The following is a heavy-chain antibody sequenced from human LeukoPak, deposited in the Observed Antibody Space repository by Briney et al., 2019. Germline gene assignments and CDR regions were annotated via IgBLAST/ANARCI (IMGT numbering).Heavy chain of an antibody. CDR3: ARGVARSSKFHFSYYFDY. Sequence: SETLSLTCAVYGGSFSGYYWSWVRQPPGKGLEWIGEINHSGSTNYNPSLKSRVTISVDTSKNQFSLKLSSVTAADTAVYYCARGVARSSKFHFSYYFDYWGQGTLVTVSS. J-gene: IGHJ4*02. V-gene: IGHV4-34*01. CDR1: GGSFSGYY. CDR2: INHSGST. D-gene: IGHD6-6*01.